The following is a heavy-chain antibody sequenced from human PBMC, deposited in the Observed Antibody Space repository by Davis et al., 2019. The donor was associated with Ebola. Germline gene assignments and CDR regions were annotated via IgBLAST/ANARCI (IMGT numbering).Heavy chain of an antibody. D-gene: IGHD5/OR15-5a*01. CDR1: GFTFSSYS. J-gene: IGHJ4*02. CDR2: ISSSSGTI. Sequence: GGSLRLSCAASGFTFSSYSMNWVRQAPGKGLEWVSYISSSSGTIYYADSVKGRFTISKDNAKNSLYLQMSSLRAEDTAVYYCARSVSGPDYWGQGTLVTVSS. V-gene: IGHV3-48*01. CDR3: ARSVSGPDY.